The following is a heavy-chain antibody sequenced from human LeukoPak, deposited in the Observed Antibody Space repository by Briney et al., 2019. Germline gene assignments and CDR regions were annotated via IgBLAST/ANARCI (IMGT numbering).Heavy chain of an antibody. D-gene: IGHD3-22*01. J-gene: IGHJ4*02. Sequence: SEALSLTCAVYGGSFSGYYWSWIRQPPGKGLEWIGEISHSGSTNYNPSLKSRVTISVDTSKNQFSLKLSSVTAADTAVYYCARGRLYDSSGYSTANFDYWGQGTLVTVSS. CDR2: ISHSGST. CDR3: ARGRLYDSSGYSTANFDY. V-gene: IGHV4-34*01. CDR1: GGSFSGYY.